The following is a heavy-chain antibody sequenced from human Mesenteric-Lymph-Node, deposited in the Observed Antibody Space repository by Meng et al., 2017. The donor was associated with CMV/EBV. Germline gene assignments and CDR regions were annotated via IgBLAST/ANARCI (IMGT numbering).Heavy chain of an antibody. CDR2: ISGSGGST. V-gene: IGHV3-23*01. CDR3: AKDLQQLVDYYYYGMDV. J-gene: IGHJ6*02. D-gene: IGHD6-13*01. CDR1: GFTFSSYA. Sequence: GESLKISCAASGFTFSSYAMSWVRQAPGKGLEWVSAISGSGGSTYYADSVKGRFTISRDNSKNTLYLQMNSLRAEDTAVYYCAKDLQQLVDYYYYGMDVWGQGTTVTVSS.